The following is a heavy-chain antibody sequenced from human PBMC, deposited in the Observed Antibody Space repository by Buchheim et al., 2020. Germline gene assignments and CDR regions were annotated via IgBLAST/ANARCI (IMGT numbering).Heavy chain of an antibody. Sequence: EVQLVESGGGLVKPGGSLRLSCAASGFTFSSYSMNWVRQAPGKGLEWVSFISSSSSYIYYADSVKGRFTISRDNAKNSLYLQMNSLRAEDTAVYYCARDYSGYDLPTYYYYYYYGMDVWGQGTT. J-gene: IGHJ6*02. CDR2: ISSSSSYI. D-gene: IGHD5-12*01. V-gene: IGHV3-21*01. CDR3: ARDYSGYDLPTYYYYYYYGMDV. CDR1: GFTFSSYS.